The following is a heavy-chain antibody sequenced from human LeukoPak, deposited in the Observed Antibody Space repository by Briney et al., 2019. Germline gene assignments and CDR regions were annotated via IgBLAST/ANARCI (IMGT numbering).Heavy chain of an antibody. V-gene: IGHV7-4-1*02. Sequence: ASVKVSCKASGYTFTGYYMHWVRQAPGQGLEWMGWINTNTGNPTYAQGFTGRFVFSLDTSVSTAYLQISSLKAEDTAVYYCARGSRGGWLQVCGQGTLVTVSS. J-gene: IGHJ4*02. D-gene: IGHD5-24*01. CDR2: INTNTGNP. CDR3: ARGSRGGWLQV. CDR1: GYTFTGYY.